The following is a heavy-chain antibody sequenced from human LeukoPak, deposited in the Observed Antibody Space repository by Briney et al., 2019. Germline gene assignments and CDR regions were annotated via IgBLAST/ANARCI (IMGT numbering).Heavy chain of an antibody. CDR2: INPNSGET. CDR1: GFTFTGYY. Sequence: VSVKVSCRTSGFTFTGYYVHWIRQAPGQGLEWMGRINPNSGETIYTERFQGRVTMTRDTSISTAYMELSSLRSDDTAVYYCARDLVGGIWSAGFWGQGSLVTVSS. J-gene: IGHJ4*02. CDR3: ARDLVGGIWSAGF. V-gene: IGHV1-2*06. D-gene: IGHD3-3*01.